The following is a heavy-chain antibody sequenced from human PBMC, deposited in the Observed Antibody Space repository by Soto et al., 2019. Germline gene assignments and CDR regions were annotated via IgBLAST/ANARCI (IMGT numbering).Heavy chain of an antibody. CDR1: GGSISSSSYS. Sequence: PSETLSLTCTVSGGSISSSSYSWGWIRQPPGKGLEWIGSIYYSGSTYYNPSLKSRVTISVDTSKNQFSLKLSSVTAADTAVYYCARQGTTVVLYYFDYWGQGTLVTVSS. J-gene: IGHJ4*02. CDR3: ARQGTTVVLYYFDY. V-gene: IGHV4-39*01. CDR2: IYYSGST. D-gene: IGHD4-17*01.